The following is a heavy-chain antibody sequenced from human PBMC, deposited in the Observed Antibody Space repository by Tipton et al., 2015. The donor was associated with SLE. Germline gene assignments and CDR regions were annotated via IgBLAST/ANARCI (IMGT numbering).Heavy chain of an antibody. V-gene: IGHV4-31*03. CDR3: ARDVGGYNTGWFPYYFDY. CDR2: ISYSGST. Sequence: GLVKPSETLSLTCTVSGGSISSGGYYWSWIRQYPGKGREWIGYISYSGSTNYNSSLKSRLTISVDTSKNQFSLKLSSVTAADTAVYYCARDVGGYNTGWFPYYFDYWGQGTLVTVSS. D-gene: IGHD2-8*02. CDR1: GGSISSGGYY. J-gene: IGHJ4*02.